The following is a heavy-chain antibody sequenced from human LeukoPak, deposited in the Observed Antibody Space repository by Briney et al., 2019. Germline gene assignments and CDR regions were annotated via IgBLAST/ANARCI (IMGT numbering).Heavy chain of an antibody. Sequence: ASVKVSCKASGYTFTSYAMNWVRQAPGQGLEWMGWINPNSGGTNYAQKFQGRVTMTRDTSISTAYMELSRLRSDDTAVYYCARGGITMVRGVRPFDYWGQGTLVTVSS. CDR2: INPNSGGT. J-gene: IGHJ4*02. D-gene: IGHD3-10*01. CDR3: ARGGITMVRGVRPFDY. CDR1: GYTFTSYA. V-gene: IGHV1-2*02.